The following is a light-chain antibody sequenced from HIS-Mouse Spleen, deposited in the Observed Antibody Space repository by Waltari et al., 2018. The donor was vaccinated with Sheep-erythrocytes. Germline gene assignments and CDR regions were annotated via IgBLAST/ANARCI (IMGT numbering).Light chain of an antibody. CDR2: DNN. V-gene: IGLV1-51*01. Sequence: QSVLTQPPSVSAAPGHKVPLSCPGRSPNIGHNYVSWYQQLPGTAPKPLIYDNNKRPSGIPDRFSGSKSGTSATLGITGLQTGDEADYYCGTWDSSLSAGRVFGGGTKLTVL. J-gene: IGLJ3*02. CDR1: SPNIGHNY. CDR3: GTWDSSLSAGRV.